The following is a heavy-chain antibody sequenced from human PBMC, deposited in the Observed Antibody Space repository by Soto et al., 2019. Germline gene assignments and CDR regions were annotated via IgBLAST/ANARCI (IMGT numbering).Heavy chain of an antibody. J-gene: IGHJ4*02. CDR3: ARRYVGDFDY. D-gene: IGHD3-16*01. CDR1: GGSIISYY. V-gene: IGHV4-59*01. CDR2: IYYSGST. Sequence: SETLSLTCTISGGSIISYYWSCIRQPPGKGLEWIGYIYYSGSTNYNPSLKSRVTISVDTSKNQFSLKLGSVTAADTAVYYCARRYVGDFDYWGQGDLVTVSS.